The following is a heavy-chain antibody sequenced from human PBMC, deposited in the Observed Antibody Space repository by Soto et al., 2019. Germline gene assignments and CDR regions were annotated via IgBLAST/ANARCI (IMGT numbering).Heavy chain of an antibody. CDR1: GFTFISFA. CDR3: AGPGYSSQDY. J-gene: IGHJ4*02. D-gene: IGHD5-18*01. Sequence: GGSLRLSCAASGFTFISFALIWVRQAPGKGLEWVSAISGSGDGTDYAASVKGRFTISRDNSKNTLYLQMNSLRAEDTAVYYCAGPGYSSQDYWGQGALVTVSS. CDR2: ISGSGDGT. V-gene: IGHV3-23*01.